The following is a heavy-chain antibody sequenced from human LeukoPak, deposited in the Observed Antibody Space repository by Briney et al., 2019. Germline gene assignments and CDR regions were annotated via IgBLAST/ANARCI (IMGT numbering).Heavy chain of an antibody. Sequence: SETLSLTCTVSGDSISSSSYYWGWIRQPPGKGLEWIANIFFSGSAYYNPSLESRVSISVDTSKNQFSLKLSSVTAADTAVYYCARPCEYNNNWDAFDMWGQGTMVTVSS. CDR2: IFFSGSA. CDR3: ARPCEYNNNWDAFDM. D-gene: IGHD1-1*01. V-gene: IGHV4-39*01. J-gene: IGHJ3*02. CDR1: GDSISSSSYY.